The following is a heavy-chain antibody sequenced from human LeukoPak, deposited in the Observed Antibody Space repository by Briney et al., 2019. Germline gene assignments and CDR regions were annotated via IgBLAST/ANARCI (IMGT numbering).Heavy chain of an antibody. CDR2: INHSGST. J-gene: IGHJ4*02. V-gene: IGHV4-34*01. CDR3: ASRPYYYDSSGYSRYFDY. CDR1: GGSFSGYY. D-gene: IGHD3-22*01. Sequence: SETLSLTCAVYGGSFSGYYWSWIRQPPGNGLEWIGEINHSGSTNYNPSLKSRVTISVDTSKNQFSLKLSSVTAADTAVYYCASRPYYYDSSGYSRYFDYWGQGTLVTVSS.